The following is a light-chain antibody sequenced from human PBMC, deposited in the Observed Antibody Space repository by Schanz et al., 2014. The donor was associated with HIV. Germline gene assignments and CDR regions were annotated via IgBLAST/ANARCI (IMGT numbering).Light chain of an antibody. V-gene: IGKV1-5*03. CDR2: KAS. CDR1: ESISEW. Sequence: DLQLTQSPSTLSASVGDRVSITCRTTESISEWMAWYQQKPGQAPKLLIYKASNLESGVPSRFSGSGSGTEFTLTINSLQPDDVATYYCQQYNSDSITFGQGTRLEIK. J-gene: IGKJ5*01. CDR3: QQYNSDSIT.